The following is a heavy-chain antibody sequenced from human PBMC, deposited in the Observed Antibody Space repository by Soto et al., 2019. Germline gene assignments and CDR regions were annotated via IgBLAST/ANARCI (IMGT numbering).Heavy chain of an antibody. CDR2: TYYKSKWNN. J-gene: IGHJ6*02. CDR3: ARDLAWKRGKVGRYYYGMDV. D-gene: IGHD1-1*01. Sequence: SQTLSLTCAISGDSVSSNSAAWNWIRQSPSRGLEWLGRTYYKSKWNNDYALSVKSRITINPDTSKNQFSLHLYSATPEDAAVYYCARDLAWKRGKVGRYYYGMDVWGQGTTVTVSS. CDR1: GDSVSSNSAA. V-gene: IGHV6-1*01.